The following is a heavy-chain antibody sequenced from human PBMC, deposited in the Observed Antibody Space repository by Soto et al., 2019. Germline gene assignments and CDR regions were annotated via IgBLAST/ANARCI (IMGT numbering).Heavy chain of an antibody. CDR2: TYYRSKWYN. D-gene: IGHD2-2*02. V-gene: IGHV6-1*01. J-gene: IGHJ5*02. CDR3: ERDQVVPAAIGQKTYNWFDP. Sequence: PSHTLSLTCAISGDSVSSNSAAWNWIRQSPSSGLEWLGRTYYRSKWYNDYAVSVKSRITINPDTSKNQFSLQLNSVTPEDTAVYYCERDQVVPAAIGQKTYNWFDPWGQGTLVTISS. CDR1: GDSVSSNSAA.